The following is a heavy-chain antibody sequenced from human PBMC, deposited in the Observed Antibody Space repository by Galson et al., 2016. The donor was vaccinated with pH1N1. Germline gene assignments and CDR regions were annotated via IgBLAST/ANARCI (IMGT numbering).Heavy chain of an antibody. Sequence: PALVKPTQTLTLTCTLSGFSLSTSGMCVSWIRQPPGKALEWLALIDWDDDKYYSTSLKTRLTISKDTSKNQVVLTMTNMDPVDTATYYCARMTYGDYSNWFDPWGQGTLVTVSS. V-gene: IGHV2-70*01. CDR1: GFSLSTSGMC. CDR3: ARMTYGDYSNWFDP. J-gene: IGHJ5*02. CDR2: IDWDDDK. D-gene: IGHD4-17*01.